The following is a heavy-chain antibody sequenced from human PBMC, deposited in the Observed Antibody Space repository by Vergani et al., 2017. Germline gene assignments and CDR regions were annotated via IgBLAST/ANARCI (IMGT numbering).Heavy chain of an antibody. CDR2: ISGHGDRT. D-gene: IGHD4-17*01. CDR3: AKDGRENSDYGYFDY. V-gene: IGHV3-64*04. Sequence: VQLVESGGGLVQPGGSLKLSCAASGFTFSGSAMHWVRQASGEGLEWVSAISGHGDRTYYADSVKGRFTISRDTSKKTLSLQMRSLRADDTAVYYCAKDGRENSDYGYFDYWGQGTLVTVSS. CDR1: GFTFSGSA. J-gene: IGHJ4*02.